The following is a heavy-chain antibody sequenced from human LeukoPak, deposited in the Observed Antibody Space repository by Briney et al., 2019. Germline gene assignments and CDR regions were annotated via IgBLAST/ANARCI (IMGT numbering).Heavy chain of an antibody. J-gene: IGHJ4*02. CDR2: ISAYNSAYNGNT. V-gene: IGHV1-18*01. CDR3: AREYGSGSYTGIDY. Sequence: GASVKVSCKASCYTFINYGITWVRQAPGQGLEWMGWISAYNSAYNGNTHYAQKLQGRVTMTTDTSTNTGYMGLRSLRSDDTAVYYCAREYGSGSYTGIDYWGQGTLVTVSS. CDR1: CYTFINYG. D-gene: IGHD3-10*01.